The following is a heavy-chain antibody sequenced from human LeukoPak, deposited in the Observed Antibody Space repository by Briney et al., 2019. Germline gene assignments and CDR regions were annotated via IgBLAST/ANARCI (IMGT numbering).Heavy chain of an antibody. D-gene: IGHD5-18*01. CDR2: VYYSGGT. J-gene: IGHJ4*02. V-gene: IGHV4-30-4*07. CDR3: ARVDGYSYGPVDY. Sequence: SQTLSLTCAVSGGSISSGAYSWSWIRQPPRKGLEWIGYVYYSGGTYYNPSLKSRVTISVDTSKNQFSLKLSSVTAADTAVYYCARVDGYSYGPVDYWGQGTLVTVSS. CDR1: GGSISSGAYS.